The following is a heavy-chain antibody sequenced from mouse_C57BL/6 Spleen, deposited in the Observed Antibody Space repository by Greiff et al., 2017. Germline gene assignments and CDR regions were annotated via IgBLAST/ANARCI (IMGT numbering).Heavy chain of an antibody. CDR3: TINWAWCAY. V-gene: IGHV1-15*01. D-gene: IGHD4-1*01. J-gene: IGHJ3*01. Sequence: VQVVESGAELVRPGASVTLSCKASGYTFTDYEMHWVKQTPVHGLEWIGAIDPETGGTAYNQKFKGKAILTADKSSSTAYMELRSLTSEDSAVYYCTINWAWCAYWGQGTLGTVSA. CDR1: GYTFTDYE. CDR2: IDPETGGT.